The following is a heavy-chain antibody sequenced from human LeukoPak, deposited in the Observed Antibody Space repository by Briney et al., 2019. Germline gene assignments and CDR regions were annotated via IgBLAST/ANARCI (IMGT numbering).Heavy chain of an antibody. J-gene: IGHJ4*02. D-gene: IGHD4-17*01. Sequence: GGSLRLSCAASGFTFDDYGLSWVRQVPGKGLEWVSGLNWNGASTGYADSVKGRFTISRDNAKNSLYLQMNSLRAEDTAVYYCAKVTGDYGLYYLDDWGQGTLVTVSS. CDR3: AKVTGDYGLYYLDD. CDR1: GFTFDDYG. V-gene: IGHV3-20*04. CDR2: LNWNGAST.